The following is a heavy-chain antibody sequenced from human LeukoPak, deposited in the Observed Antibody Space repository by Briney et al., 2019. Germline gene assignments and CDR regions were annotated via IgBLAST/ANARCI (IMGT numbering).Heavy chain of an antibody. Sequence: GGSLRLSCAASGFTFDDYGMSWVRQAPGKGLEWVSGINWNGGSTGYADSVKGRFTISRDNAKNSLYLQMNSLRAEDTALYHCARGGYGFAFSDYWGQGTLVTVSS. J-gene: IGHJ4*02. V-gene: IGHV3-20*01. D-gene: IGHD3-10*01. CDR2: INWNGGST. CDR1: GFTFDDYG. CDR3: ARGGYGFAFSDY.